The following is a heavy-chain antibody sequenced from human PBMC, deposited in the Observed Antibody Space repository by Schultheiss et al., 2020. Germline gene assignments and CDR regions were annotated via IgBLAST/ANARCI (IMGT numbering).Heavy chain of an antibody. CDR2: INTNTGNP. V-gene: IGHV7-4-1*02. D-gene: IGHD2-2*01. CDR1: GYTFTSYA. J-gene: IGHJ4*02. Sequence: ASVKVSCKASGYTFTSYAMNWVRQAPGQGLEWMGWINTNTGNPTYAQGFTGRFVFSMDTSASTAYLQISSLKAEDMAMYYCARLDCSSTSCYFDYWGQGTLVNGSS. CDR3: ARLDCSSTSCYFDY.